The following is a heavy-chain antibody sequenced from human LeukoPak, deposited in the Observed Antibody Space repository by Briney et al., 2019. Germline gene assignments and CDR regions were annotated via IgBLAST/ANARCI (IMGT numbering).Heavy chain of an antibody. CDR1: GFTFSNYI. CDR3: ARDGAGTLDAFDI. V-gene: IGHV3-48*02. J-gene: IGHJ3*02. D-gene: IGHD6-19*01. CDR2: ISSSGSTI. Sequence: GGSLRLSCAASGFTFSNYIMNWVRQAPGKGLEWVSYISSSGSTIYYADSVKGRFTISRDNAKNSVYLQMNSLRDEDTAVYYCARDGAGTLDAFDIWGQGTMVTVSS.